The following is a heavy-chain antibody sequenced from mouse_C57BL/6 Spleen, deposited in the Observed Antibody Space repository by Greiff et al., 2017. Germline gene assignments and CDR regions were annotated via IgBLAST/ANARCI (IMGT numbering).Heavy chain of an antibody. D-gene: IGHD2-3*01. Sequence: DVKLVESGGGLVKPGGSLKLSCAASGFTFSDYGMHWVSQAPEKGLEWVAYISSGSSTIYYADTVKGRFTIARDTAKNTLFLQMPSLMSESTAMYYCARRGDGYYWYFDVWGTGTTVTVSS. V-gene: IGHV5-17*01. CDR2: ISSGSSTI. J-gene: IGHJ1*03. CDR3: ARRGDGYYWYFDV. CDR1: GFTFSDYG.